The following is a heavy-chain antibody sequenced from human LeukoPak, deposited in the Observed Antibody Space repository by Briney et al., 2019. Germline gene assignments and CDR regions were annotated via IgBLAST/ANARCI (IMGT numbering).Heavy chain of an antibody. V-gene: IGHV4-59*01. CDR2: IYYSGST. J-gene: IGHJ6*03. D-gene: IGHD3-22*01. CDR3: ARTLKDYYDSSGYYYYYYMDV. CDR1: GGSISSYY. Sequence: SETLSLTCTVSGGSISSYYWSWIRQPPGKGLEWIGYIYYSGSTNYNPSLESRVTISVDTSKNQFSLKLSSVTAADTAVYYCARTLKDYYDSSGYYYYYYMDVWGKGTTVTVSS.